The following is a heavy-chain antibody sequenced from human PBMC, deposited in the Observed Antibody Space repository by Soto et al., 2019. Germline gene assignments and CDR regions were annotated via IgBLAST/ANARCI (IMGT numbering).Heavy chain of an antibody. CDR2: IYYSGST. Sequence: SETLSLTCTVSGGSISSYYWSWIRQPPGKGLEWIGYIYYSGSTNYNPSLKSRVTISVDTSKNQFSLKLSSVTAADTAVYYCARDNPDLITMVRGVITGSYYMDVWGKGTTVTVSS. CDR3: ARDNPDLITMVRGVITGSYYMDV. CDR1: GGSISSYY. D-gene: IGHD3-10*01. J-gene: IGHJ6*03. V-gene: IGHV4-59*01.